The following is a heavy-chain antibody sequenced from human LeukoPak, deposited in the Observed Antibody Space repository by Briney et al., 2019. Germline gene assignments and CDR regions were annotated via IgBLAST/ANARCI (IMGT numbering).Heavy chain of an antibody. CDR2: LYSDGNT. D-gene: IGHD1-14*01. CDR3: ARGVEPLAANTLAY. J-gene: IGHJ4*02. V-gene: IGHV3-53*01. CDR1: GFTVITND. Sequence: GGSLRLSCAASGFTVITNDMTWVRQAPGKGLEWGSVLYSDGNTKYADSVQGRFTISRDNSKNTLYLEMNSLSPDDTAGYYCARGVEPLAANTLAYWGQGTLVTVSS.